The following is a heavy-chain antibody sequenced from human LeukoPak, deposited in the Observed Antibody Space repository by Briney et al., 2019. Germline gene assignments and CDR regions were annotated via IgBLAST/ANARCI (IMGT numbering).Heavy chain of an antibody. CDR3: AGYSNSLYYFDY. CDR1: GGSISSTNYY. CDR2: IYYSGST. V-gene: IGHV4-30-4*08. Sequence: PSQTLSLTCTVSGGSISSTNYYWTWIRQPPGKGLEWIGYIYYSGSTNYNPSLKSRVSISLDTSKNQFSLKLSSMTAADTAVYYCAGYSNSLYYFDYWGQGTLVTVSS. J-gene: IGHJ4*02. D-gene: IGHD4-11*01.